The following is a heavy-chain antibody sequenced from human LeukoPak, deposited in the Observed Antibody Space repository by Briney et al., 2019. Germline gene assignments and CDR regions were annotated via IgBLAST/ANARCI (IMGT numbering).Heavy chain of an antibody. CDR2: ISNTGGHI. CDR3: ARANGSGTYYNIYFQQ. V-gene: IGHV3-64*01. Sequence: GGSLRLSCAASGFTFSSYAMHWVRQAPGKGLEYVSAISNTGGHIHYANSVQGRFTIPRDNSKNTLYLQMGSLRPEDMAVYYCARANGSGTYYNIYFQQWGQGTLVTVSS. J-gene: IGHJ1*01. D-gene: IGHD3-10*01. CDR1: GFTFSSYA.